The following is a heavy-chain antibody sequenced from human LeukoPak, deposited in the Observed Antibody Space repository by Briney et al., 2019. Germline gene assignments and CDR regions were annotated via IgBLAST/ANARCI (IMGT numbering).Heavy chain of an antibody. J-gene: IGHJ4*02. Sequence: GASVKVSCKASGGTFSSYAISWVRQAPGQGLEWMGRIIPILGIANYAQKFQGRVTITADKSTSTAYMELSSLRSEDAAVYYCARDAGVIVAQEIDYWGQGTLVTVSS. CDR1: GGTFSSYA. D-gene: IGHD5-12*01. V-gene: IGHV1-69*04. CDR3: ARDAGVIVAQEIDY. CDR2: IIPILGIA.